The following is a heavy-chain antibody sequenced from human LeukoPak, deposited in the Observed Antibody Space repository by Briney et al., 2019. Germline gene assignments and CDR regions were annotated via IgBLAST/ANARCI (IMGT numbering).Heavy chain of an antibody. CDR2: ISASSNYI. CDR3: ARVVNGYVDY. D-gene: IGHD2-8*01. J-gene: IGHJ4*02. V-gene: IGHV3-21*06. CDR1: GGSISNYY. Sequence: PSETLSLTCTVSGGSISNYYWSWIRQPPGKGLKWVSFISASSNYIYYADSVKGRFTISRDNAQNSLYLQMNSLRAEDTAVYFCARVVNGYVDYWGQGTLVTVSS.